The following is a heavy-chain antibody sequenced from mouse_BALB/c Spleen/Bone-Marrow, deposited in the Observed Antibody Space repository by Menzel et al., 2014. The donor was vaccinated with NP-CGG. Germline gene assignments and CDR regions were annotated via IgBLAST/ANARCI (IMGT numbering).Heavy chain of an antibody. J-gene: IGHJ4*01. CDR2: IWAGGST. CDR1: GSSLTSYG. Sequence: VHLVESGPGLVAPSQSLSITCTVSGSSLTSYGVHWVRQPPGKGLEWLGVIWAGGSTNYNSALMSRLSISKDSSKSQVFLKMNSLQTDDTAMYYCARDENYYGNYGTMDYWGQGTSVTVSS. V-gene: IGHV2-9*02. CDR3: ARDENYYGNYGTMDY. D-gene: IGHD2-1*01.